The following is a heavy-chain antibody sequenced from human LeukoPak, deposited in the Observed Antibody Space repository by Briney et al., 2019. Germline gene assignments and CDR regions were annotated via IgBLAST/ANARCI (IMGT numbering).Heavy chain of an antibody. V-gene: IGHV3-64*01. D-gene: IGHD6-19*01. CDR3: AKSQWLAQEGFDY. CDR1: GFTFSAYA. Sequence: GGSLRLSCAASGFTFSAYAMHWVRQAPGKRLGYVSSINSNGGSTYYANSVRGRFTVSRDNSKNTLYLQIDSLRAEDMAVYFCAKSQWLAQEGFDYWGQGTLVTVSS. CDR2: INSNGGST. J-gene: IGHJ4*02.